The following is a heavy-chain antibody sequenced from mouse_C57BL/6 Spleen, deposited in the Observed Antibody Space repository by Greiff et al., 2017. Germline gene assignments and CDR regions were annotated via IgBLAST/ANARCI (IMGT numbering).Heavy chain of an antibody. CDR1: GFTFSSYA. J-gene: IGHJ4*01. CDR3: ARDPIMYYDYAMDY. V-gene: IGHV5-4*01. CDR2: ISDGGSYT. Sequence: EVKLMESGGGLVKPGGSLKLSCAASGFTFSSYAMSWVRQTPEKRLEWVATISDGGSYTYYPDNVKGRFTISRDNAKNNQYLQMSHLKSEDTAMYYCARDPIMYYDYAMDYWGQGTSVTVSS. D-gene: IGHD2-4*01.